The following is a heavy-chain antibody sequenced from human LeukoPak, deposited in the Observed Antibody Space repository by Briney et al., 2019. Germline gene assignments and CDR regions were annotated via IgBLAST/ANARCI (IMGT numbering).Heavy chain of an antibody. CDR1: GGSIRGYF. CDR3: ARHYDSGSYPLDF. Sequence: PETLSLTCTVSGGSIRGYFWSWIRQPPGKGLEWIGHIYSSGSTTYTPSLQGRVTISLDTSKNQFSLKLSSVTAADTAVYYCARHYDSGSYPLDFWGQGTLVTVSS. V-gene: IGHV4-59*08. CDR2: IYSSGST. J-gene: IGHJ4*02. D-gene: IGHD3-10*01.